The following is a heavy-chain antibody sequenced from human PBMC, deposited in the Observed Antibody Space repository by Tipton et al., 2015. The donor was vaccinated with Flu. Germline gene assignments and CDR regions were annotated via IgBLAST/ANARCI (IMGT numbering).Heavy chain of an antibody. CDR2: IHSEGVRT. D-gene: IGHD2/OR15-2a*01. V-gene: IGHV3-74*01. CDR1: GFTFSNYW. Sequence: SLRLSCAASGFTFSNYWMHWVRQLPGKGLEWVSRIHSEGVRTNYADSVEGRFSISRDNAKDMVYLQMNSLRAEDTAVYYCARGCNTPKCLVYAFNPWGQGTLVTVPS. J-gene: IGHJ3*01. CDR3: ARGCNTPKCLVYAFNP.